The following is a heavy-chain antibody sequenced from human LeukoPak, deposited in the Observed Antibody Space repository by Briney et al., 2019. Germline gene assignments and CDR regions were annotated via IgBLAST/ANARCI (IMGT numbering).Heavy chain of an antibody. D-gene: IGHD3-10*01. CDR1: GFTFSSYW. V-gene: IGHV3-30-3*01. CDR3: ARDEDGSGTYDAFDI. Sequence: GGSLRLSCAASGFTFSSYWMYWVRQAPGKGLGWVAVISYDGSNKYYADSVKGRFTISRDNSKNTLFLQMNSLRAEDSAVFYCARDEDGSGTYDAFDIWGQGTMVTVSS. CDR2: ISYDGSNK. J-gene: IGHJ3*02.